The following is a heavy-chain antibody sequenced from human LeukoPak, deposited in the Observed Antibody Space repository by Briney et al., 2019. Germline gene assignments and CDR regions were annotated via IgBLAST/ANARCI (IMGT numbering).Heavy chain of an antibody. CDR2: ISYDGSNK. CDR1: GFTFSSYG. J-gene: IGHJ4*02. V-gene: IGHV3-30*03. D-gene: IGHD3-9*01. CDR3: ATIEYYDILTGYFPFDY. Sequence: GRSLRLSCAASGFTFSSYGMHWVRQAPGKGLEWVAVISYDGSNKYYADSVKGRFTISRDNSKDTLYLQMNSLRAEDTAVYYCATIEYYDILTGYFPFDYWGQGTLVTVSS.